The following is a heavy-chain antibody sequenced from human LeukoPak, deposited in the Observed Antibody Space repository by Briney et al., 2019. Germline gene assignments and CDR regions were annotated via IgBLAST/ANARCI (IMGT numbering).Heavy chain of an antibody. CDR2: IYYSGST. CDR1: GGSISSGDYY. J-gene: IGHJ4*02. D-gene: IGHD2-2*02. CDR3: ARGPPTPYCSSTSCYSDY. V-gene: IGHV4-30-4*01. Sequence: PSQTLSLTCTVSGGSISSGDYYWSWIRQPPGKGLEWIGYIYYSGSTYYNPSLESRVVISIDRSKNQFSLNLSSVTAADTAVYYCARGPPTPYCSSTSCYSDYWGQGTLVTVSS.